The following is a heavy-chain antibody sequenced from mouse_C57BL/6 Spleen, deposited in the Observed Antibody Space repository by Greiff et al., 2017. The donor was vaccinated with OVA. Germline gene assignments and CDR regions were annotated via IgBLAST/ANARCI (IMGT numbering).Heavy chain of an antibody. V-gene: IGHV3-6*01. J-gene: IGHJ1*03. CDR1: GYSITSGYY. CDR3: ARDQTYYSNHWYFDV. Sequence: EVKLMESGPGLVKPSQSLSLTCSVTGYSITSGYYWTWIRQFPGNKLEWMGYISYDGSNNYNPSLKNRISITRDTSKNQFFLKLNSVTTEDTATYYCARDQTYYSNHWYFDVWGTGTTVTVSS. D-gene: IGHD2-5*01. CDR2: ISYDGSN.